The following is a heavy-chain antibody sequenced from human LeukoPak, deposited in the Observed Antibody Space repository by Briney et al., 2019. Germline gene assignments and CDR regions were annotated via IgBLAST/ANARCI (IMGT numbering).Heavy chain of an antibody. CDR1: GCTLSNYW. V-gene: IGHV3-7*04. CDR3: ARLRAAQTYDC. Sequence: PGGSLRLSCAGAGCTLSNYWMSWVRQAPGKGLEWVANIRQDGNEKYYVDSVKGRFTISRDNPKNSLYLQMNSLRAEDTAIYYCARLRAAQTYDCWGQGTLVTVSS. J-gene: IGHJ4*02. CDR2: IRQDGNEK. D-gene: IGHD6-13*01.